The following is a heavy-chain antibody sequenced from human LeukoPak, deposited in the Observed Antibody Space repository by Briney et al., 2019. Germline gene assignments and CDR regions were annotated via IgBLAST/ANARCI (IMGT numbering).Heavy chain of an antibody. Sequence: MTSQTLSLTCTVSGASFNSDDQYWNWIRQSPGKGLEWIGSIHPSGMLYNNPSLENRVTMSRDTSKNQFSLNLNSVTAADTAVYFCSRGLDSRKLGYWGQGILVTVSS. CDR1: GASFNSDDQY. J-gene: IGHJ4*02. CDR2: IHPSGML. V-gene: IGHV4-31*03. D-gene: IGHD3-22*01. CDR3: SRGLDSRKLGY.